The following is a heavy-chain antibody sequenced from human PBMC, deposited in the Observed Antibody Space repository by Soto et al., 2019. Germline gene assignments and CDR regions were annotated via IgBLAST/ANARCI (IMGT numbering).Heavy chain of an antibody. J-gene: IGHJ5*02. V-gene: IGHV4-39*01. D-gene: IGHD6-13*01. CDR3: ARGSTWQGRDWFDP. CDR1: GDSVSNSGYY. CDR2: VSFSGSK. Sequence: SETLSLTSTVSGDSVSNSGYYWGWIRQSPGKRLEWIGSVSFSGSKYYNPSLSRRGTFSVDTPTTLISLKLRSVTAADTAVYYCARGSTWQGRDWFDPWGQGTLVTVSS.